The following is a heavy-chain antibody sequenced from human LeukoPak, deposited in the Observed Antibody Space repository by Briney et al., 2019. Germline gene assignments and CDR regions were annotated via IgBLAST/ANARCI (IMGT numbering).Heavy chain of an antibody. J-gene: IGHJ6*03. CDR3: ARHNNHIAAQYYYYYMDV. D-gene: IGHD2-21*01. V-gene: IGHV4-39*07. CDR2: IYHSGST. CDR1: GGSISSSNFY. Sequence: PSETLSLTCTVSGGSISSSNFYWGWIRQPPGKGLEWIGSIYHSGSTYYNPSLKSRVTISVDTSKNQFSLKLSSVTAADTAVYYCARHNNHIAAQYYYYYMDVWGKGTTVTVSS.